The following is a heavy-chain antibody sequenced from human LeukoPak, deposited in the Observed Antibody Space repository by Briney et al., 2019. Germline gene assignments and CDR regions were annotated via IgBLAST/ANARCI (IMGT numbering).Heavy chain of an antibody. V-gene: IGHV5-51*03. Sequence: PGESLKISCKGSGYSFTSYWIGWVRQMPGKGLEWMGIIYPGDSDTRYSPSFQGQVTISADKSISTAYLQWSSLKASDTAMYYSARLFTNYDSSGYYLDYWGQGTLVTVSS. J-gene: IGHJ4*02. CDR2: IYPGDSDT. CDR3: ARLFTNYDSSGYYLDY. CDR1: GYSFTSYW. D-gene: IGHD3-22*01.